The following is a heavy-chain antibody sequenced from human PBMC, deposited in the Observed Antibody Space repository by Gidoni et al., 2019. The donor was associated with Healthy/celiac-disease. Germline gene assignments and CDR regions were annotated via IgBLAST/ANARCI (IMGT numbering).Heavy chain of an antibody. V-gene: IGHV4-39*01. D-gene: IGHD1-7*01. CDR2: IYYSGST. CDR1: VGSISSSSYY. CDR3: ARQLELRSNWFDP. Sequence: QLQLQESGPGLVKPSETLSLTCTVSVGSISSSSYYWGWIRQPPGKWLELIGSIYYSGSTYYNPSLKSRVTISVDTSKNQFSLKLSSVTAADTAVYYCARQLELRSNWFDPWGQGTLVTVSS. J-gene: IGHJ5*02.